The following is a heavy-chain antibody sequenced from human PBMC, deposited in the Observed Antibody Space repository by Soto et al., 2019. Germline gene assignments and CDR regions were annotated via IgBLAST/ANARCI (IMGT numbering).Heavy chain of an antibody. CDR3: ARQFDYDTSGYYYAY. CDR2: ITPLFGTP. D-gene: IGHD3-22*01. J-gene: IGHJ4*02. CDR1: GGTFNKYA. Sequence: QVKLVQSGTEVKKPGSSVKVSCKASGGTFNKYAIDWVRQAPGQGLEWMGGITPLFGTPNYAQRFQGRVTISADEVTSTAYMELRSLRSDDTGVYYCARQFDYDTSGYYYAYWGQGTLVTVSS. V-gene: IGHV1-69*01.